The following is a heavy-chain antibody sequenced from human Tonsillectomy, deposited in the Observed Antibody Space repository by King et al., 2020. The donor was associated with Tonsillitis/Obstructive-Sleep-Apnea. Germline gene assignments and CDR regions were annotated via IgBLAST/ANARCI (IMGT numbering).Heavy chain of an antibody. CDR2: IYCDDDK. Sequence: QFTLKESGPTLVKPTQTLTLTCTFSGFSLSTSGVGVGWIRQPPGKALEWLALIYCDDDKRYSPSLKSRLTITKDPSKNQVVLTITNMDPVDTATYYCAHRTVTTRVFDYWGQGTLVTVSS. J-gene: IGHJ4*02. D-gene: IGHD4-17*01. CDR1: GFSLSTSGVG. CDR3: AHRTVTTRVFDY. V-gene: IGHV2-5*02.